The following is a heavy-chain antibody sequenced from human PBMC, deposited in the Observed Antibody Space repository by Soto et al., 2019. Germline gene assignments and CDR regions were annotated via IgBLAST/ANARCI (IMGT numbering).Heavy chain of an antibody. V-gene: IGHV3-23*01. CDR1: GFAFSTFA. D-gene: IGHD6-13*01. CDR3: AKSYSTNWYDYFDY. Sequence: GSLRLSCAASGFAFSTFAMRWVRQAPGKGLEWVSAISGRGDSTYYIDSVKGRFTISRDISTNTLFLQMNSLRAEDTALYYCAKSYSTNWYDYFDYWGQGSLVTVSS. J-gene: IGHJ4*02. CDR2: ISGRGDST.